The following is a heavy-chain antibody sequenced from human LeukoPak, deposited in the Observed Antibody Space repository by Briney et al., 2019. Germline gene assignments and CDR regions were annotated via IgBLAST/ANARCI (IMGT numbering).Heavy chain of an antibody. CDR2: ISYDGSNK. CDR1: GFTFSSYA. CDR3: ARGAAMAGTYYFDY. V-gene: IGHV3-30-3*01. J-gene: IGHJ4*02. Sequence: PRGSLRLSCAASGFTFSSYAMHCVRQAPGKGLEWVAVISYDGSNKYYADSVKGRFTISRDNSKNTLYLQMNSLRAEDTAVYYCARGAAMAGTYYFDYWGQGTLVTVSS. D-gene: IGHD5-18*01.